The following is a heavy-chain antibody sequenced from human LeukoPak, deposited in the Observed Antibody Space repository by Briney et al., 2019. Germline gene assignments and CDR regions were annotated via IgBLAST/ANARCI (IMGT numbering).Heavy chain of an antibody. CDR1: DYTFTSYG. CDR3: ARAPQYDPHAFDI. D-gene: IGHD2/OR15-2a*01. CDR2: ISAYNGNT. Sequence: ASVKVSCKASDYTFTSYGLSWVRQAPGQGLEWMGWISAYNGNTNYARKVRGRVTLTTDTSTSTAYMELKSLRSDDTAVYYCARAPQYDPHAFDIWGQGTMVTVSS. V-gene: IGHV1-18*01. J-gene: IGHJ3*02.